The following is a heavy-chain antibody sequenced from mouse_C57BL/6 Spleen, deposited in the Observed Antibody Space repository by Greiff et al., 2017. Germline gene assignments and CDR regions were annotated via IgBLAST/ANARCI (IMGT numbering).Heavy chain of an antibody. D-gene: IGHD2-10*01. CDR2: IDPSDSYT. J-gene: IGHJ2*01. Sequence: QVQLKQPGAELVMPGASVKLSCKASGYTFTSYWMHWVKQRPGQGLEWIGEIDPSDSYTNYNQKFKGKAALTVDKSSSTAYMQLSSLTSEDSAVYYCARLGLPTFDYWGQGTTLTVSS. CDR1: GYTFTSYW. CDR3: ARLGLPTFDY. V-gene: IGHV1-69*01.